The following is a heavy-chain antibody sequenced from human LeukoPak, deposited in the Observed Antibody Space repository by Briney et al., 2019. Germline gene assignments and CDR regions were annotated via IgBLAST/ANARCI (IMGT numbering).Heavy chain of an antibody. D-gene: IGHD3-22*01. CDR3: AREYYDSSGYYLGPISY. J-gene: IGHJ4*02. CDR2: ISYGGSNK. Sequence: PGGSLRLSCAASGFTFSSYAMHWVRQAPGKGLEWVAVISYGGSNKYYADSVKGRFAISRDNSKNTLYLQMNSLRAEDTAVYYCAREYYDSSGYYLGPISYWGQGTLVTVSS. V-gene: IGHV3-30*09. CDR1: GFTFSSYA.